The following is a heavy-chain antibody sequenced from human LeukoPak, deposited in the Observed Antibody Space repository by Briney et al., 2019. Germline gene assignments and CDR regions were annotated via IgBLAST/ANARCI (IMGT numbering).Heavy chain of an antibody. Sequence: PSEALSPTCAVYGGSFSGYYWSWIRQPPGKGLEWIGEINHSGSTNYNPSLKSRVTISVDTSKNQFSLKLSSVTAADTAVYYCARGRSPYYYGSGSPAGVFDPWGQGTLVTVSS. CDR3: ARGRSPYYYGSGSPAGVFDP. V-gene: IGHV4-34*01. J-gene: IGHJ5*02. CDR2: INHSGST. D-gene: IGHD3-10*01. CDR1: GGSFSGYY.